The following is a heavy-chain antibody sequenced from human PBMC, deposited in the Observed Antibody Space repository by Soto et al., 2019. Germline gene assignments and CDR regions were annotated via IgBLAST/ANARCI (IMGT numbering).Heavy chain of an antibody. CDR1: GGTFSSYA. J-gene: IGHJ6*02. D-gene: IGHD3-3*01. V-gene: IGHV1-69*13. CDR3: AREVRFLEWLEAYYYYGMDV. CDR2: IIPIFGTA. Sequence: SVKVSCKASGGTFSSYAISWVRQAPGQGLEWMGGIIPIFGTANYAQKFQGRVTITADESTSTAYMELSSLRSEDTAVYYCAREVRFLEWLEAYYYYGMDVWGQGTTVTVSS.